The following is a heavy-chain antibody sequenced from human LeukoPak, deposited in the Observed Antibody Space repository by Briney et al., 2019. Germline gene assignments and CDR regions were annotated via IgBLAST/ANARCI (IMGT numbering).Heavy chain of an antibody. CDR3: ARENSYYDILTGYYTATSYFDY. Sequence: SETLSLTCTVSGGSISSYYWSWIRQPPGKGLEWLGYIYYSGSTNYNPSLKSRVTISVDTSKNQFSLKLSSVTAADTAVYYCARENSYYDILTGYYTATSYFDYWGQGTLVTVSS. CDR1: GGSISSYY. J-gene: IGHJ4*02. D-gene: IGHD3-9*01. V-gene: IGHV4-59*01. CDR2: IYYSGST.